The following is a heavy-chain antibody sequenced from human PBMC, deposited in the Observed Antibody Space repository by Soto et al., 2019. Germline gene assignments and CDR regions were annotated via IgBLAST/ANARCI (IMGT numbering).Heavy chain of an antibody. CDR2: IIPIFGTA. Sequence: QVQLVQSGAEVKKPGSSVKVSCKASGGTFSSYAISWVRQAPGQGLEWMGGIIPIFGTANYAQKFQGRVTITADESTSTAYMEMRSLRSEDTAGYYCARVPYVWGSYRQYYYYGMDVWGQGTTVTVSS. CDR3: ARVPYVWGSYRQYYYYGMDV. D-gene: IGHD3-16*02. V-gene: IGHV1-69*01. J-gene: IGHJ6*02. CDR1: GGTFSSYA.